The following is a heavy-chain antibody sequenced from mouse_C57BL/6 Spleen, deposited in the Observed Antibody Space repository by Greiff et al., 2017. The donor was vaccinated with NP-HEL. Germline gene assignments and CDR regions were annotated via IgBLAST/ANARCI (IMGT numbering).Heavy chain of an antibody. J-gene: IGHJ4*01. CDR3: ARSITTVVGGYYAMDY. Sequence: QVQLQQPGAELVKPGASVKLSCKASGYTFTSYWMHWVKQRPGRGLEWIGRIDPNSGGTKYNEKFKSKATLTVDKPSSTAYMQISSLTSEDSAVYYCARSITTVVGGYYAMDYWGQGTSVTVSS. CDR1: GYTFTSYW. V-gene: IGHV1-72*01. D-gene: IGHD1-1*01. CDR2: IDPNSGGT.